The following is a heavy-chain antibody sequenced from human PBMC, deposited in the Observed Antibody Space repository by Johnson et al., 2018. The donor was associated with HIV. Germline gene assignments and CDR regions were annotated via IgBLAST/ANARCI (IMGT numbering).Heavy chain of an antibody. CDR2: ITGSGGST. J-gene: IGHJ3*02. V-gene: IGHV3-NL1*01. Sequence: QVLLVESGGGVVQPGRSLRLSCVASGFTFSSYGMHWVRQAPGKGLEWVSIITGSGGSTYYADSVKGRFTISRDNSENTLYLQMNSLRAEDTAVYYCARLPSWRGAFDIWGQGTMVTVSS. D-gene: IGHD3-10*01. CDR1: GFTFSSYG. CDR3: ARLPSWRGAFDI.